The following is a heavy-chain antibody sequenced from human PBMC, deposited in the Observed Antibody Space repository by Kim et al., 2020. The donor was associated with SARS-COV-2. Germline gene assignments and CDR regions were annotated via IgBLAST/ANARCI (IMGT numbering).Heavy chain of an antibody. Sequence: SETLSLTCAVYGGSFSGYYWSWIRQPPGKGLEWIGEINHSGSTNYNPSLKSRVTISVDTSKNQFSLMLSSVTAADTAVYYCARGMDTAMVRNWFDPWGQGTMVTVSS. D-gene: IGHD5-18*01. V-gene: IGHV4-34*01. CDR3: ARGMDTAMVRNWFDP. CDR1: GGSFSGYY. CDR2: INHSGST. J-gene: IGHJ5*02.